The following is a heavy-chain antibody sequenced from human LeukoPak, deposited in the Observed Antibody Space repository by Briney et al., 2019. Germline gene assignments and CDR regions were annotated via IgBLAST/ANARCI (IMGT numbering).Heavy chain of an antibody. CDR2: ISWDGGSF. D-gene: IGHD3-22*01. V-gene: IGHV3-43D*03. CDR3: ARDSGGSSGRTDYFDY. Sequence: SGGSLRLSCAASGLTFDDYAMHWVRQAPGKGLEWFSLISWDGGSFYYADSVKGRFTISRDNSKNSLYLQMNSLRPEDTAFYFCARDSGGSSGRTDYFDYWGQGTLVTVSS. CDR1: GLTFDDYA. J-gene: IGHJ4*02.